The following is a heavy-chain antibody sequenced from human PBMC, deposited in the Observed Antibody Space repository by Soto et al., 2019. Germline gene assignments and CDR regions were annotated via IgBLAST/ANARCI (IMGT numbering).Heavy chain of an antibody. V-gene: IGHV4-61*01. CDR3: ARGSYYYDSSGYSHYFDY. D-gene: IGHD3-22*01. J-gene: IGHJ4*02. CDR2: IYYSGST. Sequence: SETLSLTCTVSGGSVSSGSYYWSWIRQPPGKGLEWIGYIYYSGSTNYNPSLKSRVTISVDTSKNQFSLKLSSVTAADTAVYYCARGSYYYDSSGYSHYFDYWGQGTLVTVSS. CDR1: GGSVSSGSYY.